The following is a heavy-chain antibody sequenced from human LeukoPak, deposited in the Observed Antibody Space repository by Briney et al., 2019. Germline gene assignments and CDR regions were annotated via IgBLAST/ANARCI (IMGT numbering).Heavy chain of an antibody. CDR3: AKGGERRWLQSNRFDY. V-gene: IGHV3-30*18. D-gene: IGHD5-24*01. CDR1: GFTFSSYG. J-gene: IGHJ4*02. CDR2: ISYDGSNK. Sequence: GGSLRLSCAASGFTFSSYGMHWVRQAPGKGLEWVAVISYDGSNKYYADSVRGRFSISRDNSKNTLYLQMNSLRAEDTAVYYCAKGGERRWLQSNRFDYWGQGTLVTVSS.